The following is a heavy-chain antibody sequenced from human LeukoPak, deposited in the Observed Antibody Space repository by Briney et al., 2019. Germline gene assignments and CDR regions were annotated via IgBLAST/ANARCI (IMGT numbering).Heavy chain of an antibody. Sequence: PGGSLRLSCAASGFTFHTYAMSWVRQAPGKGLEWVSSISGGGDTTNYADSVKGRFTISRDNSKNTLYLQMNSLRAEDTAAYYCARDRHIRYSGSYYFDYWGQGTLVTVSS. CDR1: GFTFHTYA. CDR3: ARDRHIRYSGSYYFDY. J-gene: IGHJ4*02. D-gene: IGHD1-26*01. V-gene: IGHV3-23*01. CDR2: ISGGGDTT.